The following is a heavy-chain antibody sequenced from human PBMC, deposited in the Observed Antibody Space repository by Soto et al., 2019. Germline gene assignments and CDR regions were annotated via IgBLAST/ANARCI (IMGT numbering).Heavy chain of an antibody. D-gene: IGHD2-15*01. CDR3: ARGLHRLRYCSGGSCYREQLGYYCYGMDV. V-gene: IGHV3-20*04. CDR2: INWNGGST. Sequence: GGSLRLSCAASGFTFDDYGMSWVRQAPGKGLQWVSGINWNGGSTGYADSVKGRFTISRDNAKNSLYLQMNSLRAVDTAVYYCARGLHRLRYCSGGSCYREQLGYYCYGMDVWGQGT. J-gene: IGHJ6*02. CDR1: GFTFDDYG.